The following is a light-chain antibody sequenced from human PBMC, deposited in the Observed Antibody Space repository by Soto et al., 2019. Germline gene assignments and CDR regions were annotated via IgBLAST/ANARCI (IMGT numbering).Light chain of an antibody. CDR2: GAS. V-gene: IGKV3-15*01. CDR3: PQYTDGGK. Sequence: RASQSVSSNLAWYQQKPGQAPRLLIYGASTRATGIPARFSGSGSATEYTVLLSSLQSGDSLLYYWPQYTDGGKFGQGTKLEIK. CDR1: QSVSSN. J-gene: IGKJ5*01.